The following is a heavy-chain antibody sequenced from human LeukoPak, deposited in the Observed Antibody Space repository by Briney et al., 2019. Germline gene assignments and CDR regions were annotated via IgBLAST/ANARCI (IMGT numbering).Heavy chain of an antibody. J-gene: IGHJ6*02. CDR2: ISSTSSPI. D-gene: IGHD4-23*01. CDR1: GFTFTTFA. V-gene: IGHV3-48*02. CDR3: ARAAVEGYYYYGMDV. Sequence: GGSLRLSCAASGFTFTTFAMSWVRQAPGKGLEWVSYISSTSSPIYYADSVKGRFTVSRDSAKNSLYLHMNSLRDEDTAAYYCARAAVEGYYYYGMDVWGQGTTVTVSS.